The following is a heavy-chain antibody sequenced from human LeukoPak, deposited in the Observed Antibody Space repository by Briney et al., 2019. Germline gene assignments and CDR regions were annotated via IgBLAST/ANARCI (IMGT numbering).Heavy chain of an antibody. Sequence: GGSLRLSCAASGFTFSSYSMNWVRQAPGKGLEWVSSISSSSSYIYYADSVKGRFTISRDNAKNSLYLQMNSLRAEDTAVYYCARAKQEWEPPHDVFDIGGQGTMVTVFS. D-gene: IGHD1-26*01. CDR3: ARAKQEWEPPHDVFDI. J-gene: IGHJ3*02. CDR1: GFTFSSYS. V-gene: IGHV3-21*01. CDR2: ISSSSSYI.